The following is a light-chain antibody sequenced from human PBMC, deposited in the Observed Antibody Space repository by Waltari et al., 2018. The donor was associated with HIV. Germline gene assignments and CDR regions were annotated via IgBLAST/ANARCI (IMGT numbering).Light chain of an antibody. J-gene: IGLJ2*01. CDR2: RDS. CDR3: QVCDSSADVV. V-gene: IGLV3-9*01. Sequence: SYELTQPLSVSVALGQTARITCGGNNIGSKNVYWYQQKPGQAPLLVIYRDSNRPSGIPERFSGSNSGNTATLTISRPQAGDEADYYCQVCDSSADVVFGGGTKLTVL. CDR1: NIGSKN.